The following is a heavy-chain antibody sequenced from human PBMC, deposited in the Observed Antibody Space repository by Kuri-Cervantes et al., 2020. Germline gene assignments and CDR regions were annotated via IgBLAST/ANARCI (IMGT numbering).Heavy chain of an antibody. V-gene: IGHV1-18*04. D-gene: IGHD3-22*01. J-gene: IGHJ4*02. CDR1: GYTFTSYY. CDR2: ISTYNGNT. Sequence: ASVKVSCKASGYTFTSYYMHWVRQAPGQGLEWMGWISTYNGNTIYAQKLQGRVTMTTDTSTSTAYMELRSLRSDDTAVYYCARAHYDSSGYYYASFDYWGQGTLVTVSS. CDR3: ARAHYDSSGYYYASFDY.